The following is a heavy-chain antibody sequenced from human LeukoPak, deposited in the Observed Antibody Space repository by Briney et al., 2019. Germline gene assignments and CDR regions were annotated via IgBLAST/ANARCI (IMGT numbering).Heavy chain of an antibody. CDR3: ARDLYWNDYVWGSYRWSMDV. CDR2: IGTAGDT. J-gene: IGHJ6*03. CDR1: GFTFSSYD. D-gene: IGHD3-16*02. Sequence: GGSLRLSCAACGFTFSSYDMHWVRQATGKGLEWVSAIGTAGDTYYPGSVKGPVTISRENDKNSLYLQMNSLRAGDTAVYYCARDLYWNDYVWGSYRWSMDVWGKGTTVTVSS. V-gene: IGHV3-13*01.